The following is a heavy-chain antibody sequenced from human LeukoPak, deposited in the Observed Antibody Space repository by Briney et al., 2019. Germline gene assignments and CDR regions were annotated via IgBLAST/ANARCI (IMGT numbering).Heavy chain of an antibody. V-gene: IGHV4-34*01. Sequence: SETLSLTCAVYGGSFSGYYWNWIRQPPGKGLEWIGEINHSGSTNYNPSLKSRVTISVDKSKNQVSLKLSSVTAADTAVYYCARSYGDYENWFDPWGQGTLVTVSS. CDR3: ARSYGDYENWFDP. J-gene: IGHJ5*02. D-gene: IGHD4-17*01. CDR2: INHSGST. CDR1: GGSFSGYY.